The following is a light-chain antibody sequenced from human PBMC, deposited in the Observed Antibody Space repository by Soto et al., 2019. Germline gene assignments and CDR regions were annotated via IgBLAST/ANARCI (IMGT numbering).Light chain of an antibody. CDR3: KQYGGSPLVT. V-gene: IGKV3-20*01. CDR1: QSLSSGY. CDR2: GAS. Sequence: ETVLTQSPGTLSLSPGERATLSCRASQSLSSGYLAWYQQRPGQAPRLLISGASSRAPGIPDRFSGAGSGREFTLTIRRLEPEDVAVYYCKQYGGSPLVTFGGGTKVQIK. J-gene: IGKJ4*01.